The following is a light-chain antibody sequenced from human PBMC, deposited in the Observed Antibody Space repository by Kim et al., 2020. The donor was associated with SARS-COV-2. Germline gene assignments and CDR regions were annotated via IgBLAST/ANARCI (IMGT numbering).Light chain of an antibody. V-gene: IGKV1-5*03. CDR3: QQYTSYPLT. CDR2: KAS. Sequence: DIQMTQSPSTLSASLGDSVTITCRASQSIDTWVAWHQQKPGKAPTLLIYKASTLESGVPSRFSGSGSGTDFTLTISSLQPDDFATYYCQQYTSYPLTFGGGTKVDI. J-gene: IGKJ4*01. CDR1: QSIDTW.